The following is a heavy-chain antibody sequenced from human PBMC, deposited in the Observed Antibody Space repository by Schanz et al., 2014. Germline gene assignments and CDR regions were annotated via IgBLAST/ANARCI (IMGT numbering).Heavy chain of an antibody. CDR3: AKDSRGSSFDMDV. CDR1: GITFSRHA. CDR2: IDRDGGHT. Sequence: EVHLVESGGGLVQPGGSLRLSCAASGITFSRHAMSWVRQAPGKGLEWVSLIDRDGGHTYYADSVKGRFTISRDNSKNSLYLQMNSLRTEDTALYYCAKDSRGSSFDMDVWGQGTTVTVSS. D-gene: IGHD1-26*01. V-gene: IGHV3-43*02. J-gene: IGHJ6*02.